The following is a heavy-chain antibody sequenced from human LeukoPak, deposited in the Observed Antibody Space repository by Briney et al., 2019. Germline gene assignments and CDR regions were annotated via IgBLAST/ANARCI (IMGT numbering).Heavy chain of an antibody. CDR2: ISGSGGST. J-gene: IGHJ6*02. V-gene: IGHV3-23*01. CDR3: ASTYYDFWSGSQWNYYYGMDA. Sequence: GGSLRLSCAASGFTFSSYAMSWVRQAPGKGLEWVSAISGSGGSTYYADSVKGRFTISRDNAKNSLYLQMNSLRAEDTAVYYCASTYYDFWSGSQWNYYYGMDAWGQGTTVTVSS. CDR1: GFTFSSYA. D-gene: IGHD3-3*01.